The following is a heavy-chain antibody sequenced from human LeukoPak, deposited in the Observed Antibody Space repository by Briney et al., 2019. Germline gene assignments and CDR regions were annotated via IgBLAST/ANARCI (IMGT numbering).Heavy chain of an antibody. D-gene: IGHD3-10*01. CDR1: GYSISNGYY. CDR2: ISHRGST. CDR3: ARHVGFITMVRGVINNNWFDP. V-gene: IGHV4-38-2*02. Sequence: SETLSLTCTVSGYSISNGYYWGWIRQPPGKGLEWVGSISHRGSTYYNPSLKSRVTISVDTSKKQFSLKLSSVTAADTAVYYCARHVGFITMVRGVINNNWFDPWGQGTLVTVSS. J-gene: IGHJ5*02.